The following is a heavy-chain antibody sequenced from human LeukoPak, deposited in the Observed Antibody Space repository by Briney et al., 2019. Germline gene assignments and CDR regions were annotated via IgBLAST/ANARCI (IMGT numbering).Heavy chain of an antibody. CDR3: AKPRDIDSWAFDV. V-gene: IGHV3-7*02. D-gene: IGHD2-15*01. Sequence: PGGSLRLSCAASGSTFSNYWMSWVRQAPGKGLEWVANIKLDGSQKYYVDSVKGRFTISRDNAKNSLYLQMNSLRTEDTAVFYCAKPRDIDSWAFDVWGQGTMVTVSS. CDR2: IKLDGSQK. J-gene: IGHJ3*01. CDR1: GSTFSNYW.